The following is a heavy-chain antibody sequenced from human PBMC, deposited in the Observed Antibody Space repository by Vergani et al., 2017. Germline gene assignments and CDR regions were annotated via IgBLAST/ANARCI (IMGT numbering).Heavy chain of an antibody. V-gene: IGHV3-48*03. CDR1: GFTFSSYA. Sequence: EVQLLESGGGLVQPGGSLRLSCAASGFTFSSYAMSWVRQAPGKGLEWVSAISSSGSTIYYADSVKGRFTISRDNAKNALYLQMNSLRAEDTAVYYCARFHDYGDYCDYWGQGTLVTVSS. CDR2: ISSSGSTI. D-gene: IGHD4-17*01. J-gene: IGHJ4*02. CDR3: ARFHDYGDYCDY.